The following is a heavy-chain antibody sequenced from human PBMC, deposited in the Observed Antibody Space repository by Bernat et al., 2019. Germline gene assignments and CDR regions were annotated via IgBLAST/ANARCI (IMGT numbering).Heavy chain of an antibody. Sequence: QLQLQESGPGLVKPSETLSLTCTVSGGSISSSSYYWGWIRQPPGKGLEWIGSFYYSGSTYYNPCLKSRVTISVDTSKTQFSLRLSSVTAADTAVYYCARRGNSGYDSSFDYWGQGILVTVSS. D-gene: IGHD5-12*01. CDR2: FYYSGST. CDR1: GGSISSSSYY. CDR3: ARRGNSGYDSSFDY. J-gene: IGHJ4*02. V-gene: IGHV4-39*01.